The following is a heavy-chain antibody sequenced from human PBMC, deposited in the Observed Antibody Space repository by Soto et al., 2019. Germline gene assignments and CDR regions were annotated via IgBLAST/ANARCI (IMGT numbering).Heavy chain of an antibody. Sequence: PSETLSLTCTVSGGSISSYYWSWIRQPAGEGLEWIGRIYTSGSTNYNPSLKSRVTMSVDTSKNQFSLKLSSVTAADTAVYYCARGGTGTTNYYYGMDVWGQGTTVTVSS. V-gene: IGHV4-4*07. J-gene: IGHJ6*02. CDR3: ARGGTGTTNYYYGMDV. D-gene: IGHD1-7*01. CDR2: IYTSGST. CDR1: GGSISSYY.